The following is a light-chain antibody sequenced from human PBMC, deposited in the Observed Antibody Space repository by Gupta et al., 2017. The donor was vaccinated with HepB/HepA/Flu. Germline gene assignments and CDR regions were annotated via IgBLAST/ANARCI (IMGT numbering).Light chain of an antibody. CDR3: MASDSAPGV. J-gene: IGLJ3*02. CDR1: KLGSKY. CDR2: RDN. V-gene: IGLV3-1*01. Sequence: FELIQPPSVSVSPGQTATITCPGDKLGSKYISWYQQKPGQSPRVVIVRDNRWPSGIPDRFSGSKYGSKATLTITGTQSVDEGEYYCMASDSAPGVFGAGTKLTVL.